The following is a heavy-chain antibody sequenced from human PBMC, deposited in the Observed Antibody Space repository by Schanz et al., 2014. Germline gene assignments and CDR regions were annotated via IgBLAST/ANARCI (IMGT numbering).Heavy chain of an antibody. J-gene: IGHJ1*01. CDR2: ITRSGGGT. Sequence: EVQLVESGGYLVQPGGSLRLSCSASGFTFSSYAMHWVRQASGKGLEYVSAITRSGGGTYYSDSVKGRFTISRDNSKNTQHLQMSSLRHEDSAVYYCVKVAYCAGDCFPAEYFQHWGQGTLVNVSS. V-gene: IGHV3-64D*06. CDR1: GFTFSSYA. CDR3: VKVAYCAGDCFPAEYFQH. D-gene: IGHD2-21*02.